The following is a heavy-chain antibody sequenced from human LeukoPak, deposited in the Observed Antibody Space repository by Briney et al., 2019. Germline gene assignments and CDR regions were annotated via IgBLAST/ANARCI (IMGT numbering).Heavy chain of an antibody. Sequence: SETLSLTCTVSDDSLSSYYWSWIRQPAGKGLEWIGRIHPSGSTNYNPSLKSRVTLSVDTSKNEFSLKLSSVTAADTAVYYCARGPPPDLDYWGRGALVTVSS. V-gene: IGHV4-4*07. CDR2: IHPSGST. J-gene: IGHJ4*02. CDR3: ARGPPPDLDY. CDR1: DDSLSSYY.